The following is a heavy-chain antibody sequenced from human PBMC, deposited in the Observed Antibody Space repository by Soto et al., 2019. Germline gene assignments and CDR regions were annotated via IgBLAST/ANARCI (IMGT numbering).Heavy chain of an antibody. CDR3: ARSPPGWLSFDY. D-gene: IGHD3-22*01. Sequence: SETLSLTXSVSGGSISGYYWSWIRQPAGKGLEWIGRVYTSGNANYNPSLKSRVTMSVDTSKNQFSLKLSSVTTADTAVYCCARSPPGWLSFDYWGRGTLVTVSS. CDR1: GGSISGYY. V-gene: IGHV4-4*07. CDR2: VYTSGNA. J-gene: IGHJ4*02.